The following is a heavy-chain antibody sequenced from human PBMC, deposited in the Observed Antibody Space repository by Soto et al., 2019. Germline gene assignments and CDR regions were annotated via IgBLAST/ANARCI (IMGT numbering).Heavy chain of an antibody. CDR2: ISWNSGSI. J-gene: IGHJ4*02. D-gene: IGHD2-15*01. CDR1: GFTFDDYA. V-gene: IGHV3-9*01. CDR3: AKDTGIVVVVAALDY. Sequence: SLKISCAASGFTFDDYAMHWVRQAPGKGLEWVSGISWNSGSIGYADSVKGRFTISRDNAKNSLYLQMNSLRAEDTALYYCAKDTGIVVVVAALDYWGQGTLVTVSS.